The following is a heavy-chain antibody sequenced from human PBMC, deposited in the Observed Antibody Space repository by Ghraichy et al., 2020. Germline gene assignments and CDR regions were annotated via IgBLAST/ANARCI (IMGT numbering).Heavy chain of an antibody. V-gene: IGHV3-23*01. CDR1: GFTFSSYA. Sequence: GGSLRLSCAASGFTFSSYAMSWVRQAQGKGLEWVSAISGSGGSTYYADSVKGRFTISRDNSKNTLYLQMNSLRAEDTAVYYCAKGYSYGYGTPGGYWGQGTLVTVSS. D-gene: IGHD5-18*01. J-gene: IGHJ4*02. CDR2: ISGSGGST. CDR3: AKGYSYGYGTPGGY.